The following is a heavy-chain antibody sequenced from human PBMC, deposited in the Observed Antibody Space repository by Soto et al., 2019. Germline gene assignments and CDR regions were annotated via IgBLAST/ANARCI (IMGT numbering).Heavy chain of an antibody. Sequence: ASVKVSCKASGYTFADYAIHWVRQAPGQGLEWMGWINADNGDTKYSQKFQGRVTITRDTSASTAYMELSRLRSDDTAVYYCARGAVVVTATAYNWFDPWGQGTLVTVSS. CDR2: INADNGDT. CDR3: ARGAVVVTATAYNWFDP. D-gene: IGHD2-21*02. CDR1: GYTFADYA. V-gene: IGHV1-3*01. J-gene: IGHJ5*02.